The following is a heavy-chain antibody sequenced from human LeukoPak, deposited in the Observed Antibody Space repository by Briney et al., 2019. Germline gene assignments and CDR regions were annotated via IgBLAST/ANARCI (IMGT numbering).Heavy chain of an antibody. CDR3: ANPPVAGHDVFDY. J-gene: IGHJ4*02. CDR1: GFTFSSYA. V-gene: IGHV3-23*01. CDR2: ISGSGGST. D-gene: IGHD2-15*01. Sequence: GGSLRLSCAASGFTFSSYAMSWFRQAPGKGLEWVSAISGSGGSTYYADSVKGRFTISRDNSKNTLYLQMNSLRAEDTAVYYCANPPVAGHDVFDYWGQGTLVTVSS.